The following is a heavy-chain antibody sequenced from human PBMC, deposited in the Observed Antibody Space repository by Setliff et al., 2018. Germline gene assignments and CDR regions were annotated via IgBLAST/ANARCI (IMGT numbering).Heavy chain of an antibody. J-gene: IGHJ6*03. CDR3: ARMSGFLYMDV. CDR2: IYYSGST. V-gene: IGHV4-39*07. CDR1: GDSINSRTNY. Sequence: PSETLSLTCTVSGDSINSRTNYWSWIRQPPGKGLEWIGSIYYSGSTYYNPSLKGRATLSIDASKKQFSLKLTSVTAADTAVYYCARMSGFLYMDVWGKGTTVTVSS. D-gene: IGHD3-3*01.